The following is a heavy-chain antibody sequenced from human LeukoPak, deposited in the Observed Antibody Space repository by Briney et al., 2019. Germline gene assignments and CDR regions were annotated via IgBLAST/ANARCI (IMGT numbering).Heavy chain of an antibody. Sequence: PSETLSLTCTVSGGSISSYYWSWIRQPPGKGLEWIGYIYYSGSTNYNPSLKSRVTISVDTSKNQFSLKLSSVTAADTAVYYCARVKPCSGGSCYSYYYGMDVWGQGTTVTVSS. CDR1: GGSISSYY. V-gene: IGHV4-59*01. J-gene: IGHJ6*02. CDR2: IYYSGST. D-gene: IGHD2-15*01. CDR3: ARVKPCSGGSCYSYYYGMDV.